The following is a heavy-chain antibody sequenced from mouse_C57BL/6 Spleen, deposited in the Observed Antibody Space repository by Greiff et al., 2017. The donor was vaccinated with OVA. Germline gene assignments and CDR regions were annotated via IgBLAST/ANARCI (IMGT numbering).Heavy chain of an antibody. CDR2: IDPSDSYT. D-gene: IGHD1-1*01. CDR3: ATPYGSSHWYFDD. Sequence: VQLQQPGAELVMPGASVKLSCKASGYTFTSYWMHWVKQRPGQGLEWIGEIDPSDSYTNYNQKFKGKSTLTVDKSSSTAYMQLSSLTSEDSAVYYCATPYGSSHWYFDDWGKGTTVTVSS. V-gene: IGHV1-69*01. J-gene: IGHJ1*03. CDR1: GYTFTSYW.